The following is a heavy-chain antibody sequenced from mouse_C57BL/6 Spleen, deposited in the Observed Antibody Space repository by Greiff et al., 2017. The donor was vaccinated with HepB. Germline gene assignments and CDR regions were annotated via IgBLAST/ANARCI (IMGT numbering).Heavy chain of an antibody. V-gene: IGHV1-4*01. D-gene: IGHD1-1*01. CDR3: ARRTTVVDFDY. CDR2: INPSSGYT. J-gene: IGHJ2*01. Sequence: VQLQQSGAELARPGASVKMSCKASGYTFTSYTMHWVKQRPGQGLEWIGYINPSSGYTKYNQKFKDKATLTADKSSSTAYMQLSSLTSEHSAVYYCARRTTVVDFDYWGQGTTLTVSS. CDR1: GYTFTSYT.